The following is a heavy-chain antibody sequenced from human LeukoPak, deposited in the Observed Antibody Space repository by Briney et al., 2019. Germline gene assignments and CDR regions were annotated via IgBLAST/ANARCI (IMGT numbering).Heavy chain of an antibody. D-gene: IGHD5-12*01. Sequence: GGSLRLSCAASGFTFSSYGMHWVRQAPGKGLEWAAVIWYDGSNKYYADSVKGRFTISRDNSKNTLYLQMNSLRAEDTAVYYCARGRIVATILDYWGQGTLVTVSS. CDR2: IWYDGSNK. CDR1: GFTFSSYG. CDR3: ARGRIVATILDY. V-gene: IGHV3-33*01. J-gene: IGHJ4*02.